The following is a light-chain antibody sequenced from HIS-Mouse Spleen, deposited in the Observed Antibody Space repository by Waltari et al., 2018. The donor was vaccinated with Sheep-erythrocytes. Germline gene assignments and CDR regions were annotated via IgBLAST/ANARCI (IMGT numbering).Light chain of an antibody. Sequence: SYELTQPPSVSVSPGQTASITCSGDKLGDKYACWYHQKPGHSPVLVIYQDSKRPSGIPGRFSGCNSGNTATLTISGTQAMDEADYYCQAWDSSTAWVFGGGTKLTVL. CDR3: QAWDSSTAWV. CDR2: QDS. J-gene: IGLJ3*02. V-gene: IGLV3-1*01. CDR1: KLGDKY.